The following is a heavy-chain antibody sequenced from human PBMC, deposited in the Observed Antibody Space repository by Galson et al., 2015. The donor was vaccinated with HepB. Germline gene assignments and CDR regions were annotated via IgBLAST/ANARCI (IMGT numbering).Heavy chain of an antibody. CDR2: IDTNGGST. V-gene: IGHV3-64*01. CDR1: GFTFSSYA. Sequence: SLRLSCAASGFTFSSYAMHWVRQAPGKGLAYVSAIDTNGGSTNYASSVKGRFTISRDNSKNTLYLQMGSLRAEDMAVYYCARLYCSGSSCYFDDEGQGTLVTVSS. J-gene: IGHJ4*02. D-gene: IGHD2-15*01. CDR3: ARLYCSGSSCYFDD.